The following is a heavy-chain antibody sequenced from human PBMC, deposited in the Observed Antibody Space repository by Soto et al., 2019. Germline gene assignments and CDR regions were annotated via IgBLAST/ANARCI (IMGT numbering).Heavy chain of an antibody. CDR3: ARDGAGSNYGGYYYYGMDV. CDR2: ISSSSSTI. Sequence: GGSLRLSCAASGFTFSSYSMNWVRQAPGKGLEWVSYISSSSSTIYYADSVKGRFTISRDNAKNSLYLQMNSLRDEDTAVYYCARDGAGSNYGGYYYYGMDVWGQGTTVTVSS. J-gene: IGHJ6*02. D-gene: IGHD4-4*01. CDR1: GFTFSSYS. V-gene: IGHV3-48*02.